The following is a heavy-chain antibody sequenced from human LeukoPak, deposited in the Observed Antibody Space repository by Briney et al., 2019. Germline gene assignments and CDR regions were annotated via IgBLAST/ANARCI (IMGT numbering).Heavy chain of an antibody. J-gene: IGHJ5*02. Sequence: SETLSLTCAVSGYSISSGYYWGWIRQPPGKGLEWIGSIYHSGSTYYNPSLKSRVTISVDTSKNQFPLKLSSVTAADTAVYYCARHRVGSGDTYYDFWSGYSGFDPWGQGTLVTVSS. CDR3: ARHRVGSGDTYYDFWSGYSGFDP. CDR2: IYHSGST. D-gene: IGHD3-3*01. V-gene: IGHV4-38-2*01. CDR1: GYSISSGYY.